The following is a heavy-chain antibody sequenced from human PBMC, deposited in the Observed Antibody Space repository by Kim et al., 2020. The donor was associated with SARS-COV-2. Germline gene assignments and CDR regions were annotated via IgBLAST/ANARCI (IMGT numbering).Heavy chain of an antibody. J-gene: IGHJ4*02. CDR3: ARGSWGVAFCY. V-gene: IGHV3-48*01. Sequence: GGSLRLSCAASGFTFSSYSMNWVRQAPGKGLEWFSYIISSSSTINKADSVKGRFTISRENAKNSLYLQMNSLRAEDTALFYCARGSWGVAFCYRGQGTPV. D-gene: IGHD3-10*01. CDR2: IISSSSTI. CDR1: GFTFSSYS.